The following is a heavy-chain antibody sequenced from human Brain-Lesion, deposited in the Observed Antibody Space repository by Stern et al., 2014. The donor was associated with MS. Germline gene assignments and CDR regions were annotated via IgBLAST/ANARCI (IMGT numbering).Heavy chain of an antibody. CDR2: ISYDGSNK. V-gene: IGHV3-30*18. D-gene: IGHD3-3*01. Sequence: VQLVESGGGVVQPGRSLRLSCAASGFTFSSYDLHWVRQGPGKGLEWVASISYDGSNKYYADSVKGRFTISRDNSKNTLFLQMNSLRTEDTAVYYCAKNPGGFTIDWGQGTLVTVSS. CDR3: AKNPGGFTID. CDR1: GFTFSSYD. J-gene: IGHJ4*02.